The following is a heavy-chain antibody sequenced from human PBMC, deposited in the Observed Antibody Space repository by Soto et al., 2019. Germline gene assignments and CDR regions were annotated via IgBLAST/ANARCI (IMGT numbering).Heavy chain of an antibody. CDR3: GRVVIKMAIQSTDS. CDR2: VNPGGIT. CDR1: GGSLSCYY. J-gene: IGHJ4*02. V-gene: IGHV4-34*01. Sequence: SETLSLTCAVYGGSLSCYYWTWIRQPPGKGLEWIGEVNPGGITNYSPSVKSRLKISLDTSKKEVSLEMTSVTAADTAVYYCGRVVIKMAIQSTDSWGPGTLVTVSS.